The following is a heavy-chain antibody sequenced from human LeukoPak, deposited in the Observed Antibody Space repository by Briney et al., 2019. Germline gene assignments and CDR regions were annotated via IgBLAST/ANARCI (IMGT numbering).Heavy chain of an antibody. CDR2: IYTSGST. CDR1: GGSISSYY. D-gene: IGHD2-15*01. V-gene: IGHV4-4*07. J-gene: IGHJ5*02. CDR3: ARDKYDESMLVAAPRWFDP. Sequence: SETLSLTCTVSGGSISSYYWSWIRQPAGKGLEWIGRIYTSGSTNYNPSLKSRVTMSVDTSKNQFSLNLSSVPAADTAVYYCARDKYDESMLVAAPRWFDPWGQGTLVTVSS.